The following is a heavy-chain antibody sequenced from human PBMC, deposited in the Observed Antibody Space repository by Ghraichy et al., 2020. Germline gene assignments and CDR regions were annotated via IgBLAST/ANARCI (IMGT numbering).Heavy chain of an antibody. D-gene: IGHD6-13*01. V-gene: IGHV4-39*01. J-gene: IGHJ6*02. Sequence: SETLSLTCTVSGGSISSSSYYWGWIRQPPGKGLEWIGSIYYSGSTYYNPSLKSRVTISVDTSKNQFSLKLSSVTAADTAVYYCARREFGSSWYSGMDVWGQGTTVTVSS. CDR2: IYYSGST. CDR3: ARREFGSSWYSGMDV. CDR1: GGSISSSSYY.